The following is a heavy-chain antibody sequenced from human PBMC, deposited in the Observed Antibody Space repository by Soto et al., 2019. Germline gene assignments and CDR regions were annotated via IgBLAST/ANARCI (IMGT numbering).Heavy chain of an antibody. CDR2: INAGNGNT. J-gene: IGHJ4*02. D-gene: IGHD6-19*01. CDR3: AIAVAVAAEFDY. CDR1: RYTFTGYA. V-gene: IGHV1-3*01. Sequence: ASVKVSCKAPRYTFTGYAMHWVRQAPGQMLECMVWINAGNGNTKYXXKFQGRGXXTRDRSASTAXMELSXLRSEDTAVYYCAIAVAVAAEFDYWRQGTLVTVSS.